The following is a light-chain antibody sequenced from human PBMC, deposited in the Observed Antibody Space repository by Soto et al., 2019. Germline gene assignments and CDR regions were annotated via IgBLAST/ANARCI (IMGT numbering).Light chain of an antibody. J-gene: IGKJ3*01. CDR1: QSVSSSY. CDR3: QQYGSSPLT. CDR2: VAS. Sequence: EIVLTQSPGTLSLSPGERATLSCRASQSVSSSYLAWYQQKPGQAPRLLIYVASSRATGIPARFSGRVSGTDFAITISIMVSEVLAVYDGQQYGSSPLTFGPVTKVDIK. V-gene: IGKV3-20*01.